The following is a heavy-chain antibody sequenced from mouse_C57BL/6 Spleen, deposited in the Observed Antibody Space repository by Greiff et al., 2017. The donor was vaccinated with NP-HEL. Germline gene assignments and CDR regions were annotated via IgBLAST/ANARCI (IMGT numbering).Heavy chain of an antibody. Sequence: VQLQQPGAELVRPGSSVKLSCKASGYTFTSYWMHWVKQRPIQGLEWIGNIDPSDSETHYNQKFKDKATLTVDKSSSTAYMQLSSLTSEDSAVYYCAGGGYSAMDYWGQGTSVTVSS. CDR1: GYTFTSYW. V-gene: IGHV1-52*01. CDR3: AGGGYSAMDY. D-gene: IGHD2-12*01. CDR2: IDPSDSET. J-gene: IGHJ4*01.